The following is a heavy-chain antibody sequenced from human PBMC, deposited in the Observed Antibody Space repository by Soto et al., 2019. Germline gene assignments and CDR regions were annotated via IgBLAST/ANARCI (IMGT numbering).Heavy chain of an antibody. D-gene: IGHD5-12*01. V-gene: IGHV3-21*06. CDR1: GFTFSTYS. J-gene: IGHJ4*02. CDR3: ARDLQMATIRGGDY. Sequence: GGSLRLSCTASGFTFSTYSMNWVRQAPGKGLEWVSSISSSTYILYADSVKGRFTISRDNGKNSLYLQMNSLRAEDTAVYYCARDLQMATIRGGDYWGQGTLVTVSS. CDR2: ISSSTYI.